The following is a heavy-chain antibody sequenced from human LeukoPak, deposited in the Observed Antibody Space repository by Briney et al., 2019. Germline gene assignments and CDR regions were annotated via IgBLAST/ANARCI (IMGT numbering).Heavy chain of an antibody. J-gene: IGHJ4*02. CDR2: IYYSGST. CDR1: GGSISDYY. Sequence: KPSETLSLTCTVSGGSISDYYWSWIRQPPGKGLEWIGYIYYSGSTNYNPSLKSRVTISVDTSKNQFSLKLSSVTTADTAVYYCARAEYGSNSGFWGLFDSWGQGTLVTVSS. V-gene: IGHV4-59*01. D-gene: IGHD4-23*01. CDR3: ARAEYGSNSGFWGLFDS.